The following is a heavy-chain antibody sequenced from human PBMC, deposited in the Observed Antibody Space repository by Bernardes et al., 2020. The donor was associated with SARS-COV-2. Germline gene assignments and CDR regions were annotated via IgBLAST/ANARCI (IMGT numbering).Heavy chain of an antibody. CDR1: GGTFSSYA. Sequence: SVKVSCKASGGTFSSYAISWVRQAPGQGLEWMGGIIPIFGTANYAQKFQGRVTITADESTSTAYMELSSLRSEDTAVYYCARTGYSSYYYYYYGMDVWGQGTTVTVSS. D-gene: IGHD5-18*01. J-gene: IGHJ6*02. CDR3: ARTGYSSYYYYYYGMDV. V-gene: IGHV1-69*13. CDR2: IIPIFGTA.